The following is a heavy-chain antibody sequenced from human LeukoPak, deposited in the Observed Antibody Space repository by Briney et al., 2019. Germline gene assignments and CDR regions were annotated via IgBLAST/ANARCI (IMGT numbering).Heavy chain of an antibody. V-gene: IGHV1-18*01. Sequence: GASVKVSCKASGYTFTSYGISWVRQAPGQGLEWMGWISAYNGNTNYAQKLQGRVTMTTDTSTSTAYMELRSLRSDDTAVYYCARGRGYDYVWGSYRYSAHAFDIWGQGTMVTVSS. D-gene: IGHD3-16*02. CDR2: ISAYNGNT. CDR3: ARGRGYDYVWGSYRYSAHAFDI. CDR1: GYTFTSYG. J-gene: IGHJ3*02.